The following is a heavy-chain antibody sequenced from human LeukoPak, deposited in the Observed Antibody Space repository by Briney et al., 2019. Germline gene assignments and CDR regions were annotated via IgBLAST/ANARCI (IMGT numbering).Heavy chain of an antibody. V-gene: IGHV1-8*03. CDR1: GYTFTGYY. D-gene: IGHD3-10*01. CDR2: MNPNSGNT. J-gene: IGHJ6*03. Sequence: GASVKVSCKASGYTFTGYYMHWVRQATGQGLEWMGWMNPNSGNTGYAQKFQGRVTITRNTSISTAYMELSSLRSEDTAVYYCARGGGAYYYYYMDVWGKGTTVTVSS. CDR3: ARGGGAYYYYYMDV.